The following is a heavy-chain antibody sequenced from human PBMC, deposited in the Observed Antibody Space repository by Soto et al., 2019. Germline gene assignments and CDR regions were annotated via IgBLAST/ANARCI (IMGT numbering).Heavy chain of an antibody. J-gene: IGHJ4*02. Sequence: GGSLRLSCAASGLTVSSNYISWVRQAPGKGLEWVANVKQDGSEEYYVDSVKGRFTISRDNAKNSLYLQMSTLRAEDTAVYYCARDLFDYWGQGTLVTVSS. V-gene: IGHV3-7*01. CDR1: GLTVSSNY. CDR2: VKQDGSEE. CDR3: ARDLFDY.